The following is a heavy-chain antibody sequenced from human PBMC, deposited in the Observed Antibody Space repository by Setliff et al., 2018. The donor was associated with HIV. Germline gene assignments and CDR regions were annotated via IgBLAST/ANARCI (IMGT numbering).Heavy chain of an antibody. CDR1: RSTFNSHT. D-gene: IGHD3-3*01. V-gene: IGHV1-69*02. J-gene: IGHJ6*03. CDR3: VRGVQSPPHYSYYYMDV. CDR2: TIPILGVA. Sequence: SVKVSCKASRSTFNSHTINWVRQAPGQGLDWMGRTIPILGVANYAQRFQGKVTITADKSTSTAYMELTSLRFDDTAMYYCVRGVQSPPHYSYYYMDVWGEGTMVTVSS.